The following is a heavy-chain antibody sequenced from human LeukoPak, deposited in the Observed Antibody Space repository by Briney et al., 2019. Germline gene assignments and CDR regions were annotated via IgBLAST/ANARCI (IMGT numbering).Heavy chain of an antibody. CDR2: IRSKANNYAT. Sequence: PGGSLKLSCAASGFTFSASAVHWVRQASGKGLEWIGRIRSKANNYATAYTDPLKGRFTASRDDSKNTAYLQMNSLKTEDSAVYFCARDSSSEGPLDYWGQGTLVTVSS. D-gene: IGHD6-6*01. CDR1: GFTFSASA. J-gene: IGHJ4*02. CDR3: ARDSSSEGPLDY. V-gene: IGHV3-73*01.